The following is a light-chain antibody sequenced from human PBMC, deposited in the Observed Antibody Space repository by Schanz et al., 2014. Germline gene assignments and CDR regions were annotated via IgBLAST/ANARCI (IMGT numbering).Light chain of an antibody. V-gene: IGKV1-5*01. Sequence: DIQMTQSPSTLSASVGDRVTLTCRASQSISTWLAWYQQKPGKAPKVLIYDASNLESGVPSRFSGSGSGTDFTLTINNLQPEDFATYYCQQYYSSPLTFGGGTKVEIK. CDR2: DAS. CDR3: QQYYSSPLT. CDR1: QSISTW. J-gene: IGKJ4*01.